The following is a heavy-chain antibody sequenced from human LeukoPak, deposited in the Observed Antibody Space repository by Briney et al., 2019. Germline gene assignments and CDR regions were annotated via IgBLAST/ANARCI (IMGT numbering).Heavy chain of an antibody. CDR2: IIPSDGFT. CDR3: ARVIHYYDSSGYPGDAFDI. V-gene: IGHV1-46*01. D-gene: IGHD3-22*01. Sequence: ASVKVSCKASGYTFSTYYVHWVRQAPGQGLEWMGMIIPSDGFTSYAQKFQGRVTMTRDMSTSTVYMELRSLRSDDTAVYYCARVIHYYDSSGYPGDAFDIWGQGTMVTVSS. J-gene: IGHJ3*02. CDR1: GYTFSTYY.